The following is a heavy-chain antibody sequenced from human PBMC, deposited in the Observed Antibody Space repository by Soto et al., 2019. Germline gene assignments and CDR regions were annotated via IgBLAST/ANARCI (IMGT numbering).Heavy chain of an antibody. Sequence: ASVKVSCKASGYTFTNFGISWVRQAPGQGLEWMGWISAYNGNTNYAQNFQGRVTMTTDTSTSTAYMELRSLRSDDTAVYYCARHTPAISISDHWGQGTLVTV. V-gene: IGHV1-18*01. CDR3: ARHTPAISISDH. CDR1: GYTFTNFG. J-gene: IGHJ4*02. D-gene: IGHD2-15*01. CDR2: ISAYNGNT.